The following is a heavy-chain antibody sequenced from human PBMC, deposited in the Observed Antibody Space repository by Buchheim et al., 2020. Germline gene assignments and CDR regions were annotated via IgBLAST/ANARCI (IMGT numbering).Heavy chain of an antibody. V-gene: IGHV3-53*01. D-gene: IGHD6-6*01. CDR2: IYSGGST. J-gene: IGHJ6*02. Sequence: QLVESGGGLIQPGGSLRLSCAASGFTVFSNYISWVRQAPGKGLEWVSAIYSGGSTYYADSVRGRFTISRDNSKNTLYLQMNSLRADDTAVYYCARGYSSSRPGGMDVWGQGTT. CDR1: GFTVFSNY. CDR3: ARGYSSSRPGGMDV.